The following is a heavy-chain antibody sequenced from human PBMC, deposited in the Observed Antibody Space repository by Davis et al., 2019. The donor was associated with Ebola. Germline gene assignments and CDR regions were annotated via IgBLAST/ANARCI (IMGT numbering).Heavy chain of an antibody. D-gene: IGHD2-2*01. CDR2: IYYSGST. CDR3: ARGRGYCSSTSCQYYYYYYGMDV. J-gene: IGHJ6*02. V-gene: IGHV4-30-4*01. CDR1: GGSISSGDYY. Sequence: MPSETLSLTCTVSGGSISSGDYYWSWIRQPPGKGLEWIGYIYYSGSTYYNPSLKSRVTISVDTSKNQFSLKLSSVTAADTAVYYCARGRGYCSSTSCQYYYYYYGMDVWGQGTTVTVSS.